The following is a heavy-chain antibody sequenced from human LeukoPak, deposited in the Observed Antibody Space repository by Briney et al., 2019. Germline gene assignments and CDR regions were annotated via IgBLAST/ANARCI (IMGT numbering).Heavy chain of an antibody. V-gene: IGHV4-38-2*02. CDR3: AVIDYGDPQGFDY. Sequence: PSETLSLTCTVSGYSISSGYHWGWIRQPPGKGLEWIGSIYHSGSTYYNPSLKSRVTISVDTSKNQFSLKLSSVTAADTAVYYCAVIDYGDPQGFDYWGQGTLVTVSS. J-gene: IGHJ4*02. D-gene: IGHD4-17*01. CDR2: IYHSGST. CDR1: GYSISSGYH.